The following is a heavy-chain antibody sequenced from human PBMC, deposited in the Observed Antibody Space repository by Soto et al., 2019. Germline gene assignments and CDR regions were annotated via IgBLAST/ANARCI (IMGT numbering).Heavy chain of an antibody. CDR2: IIPILGIA. Sequence: QVQLVQSGAEVKKPGSSVKVSCKASGGTFSSYTISWVRQAPGQGLEWMGRIIPILGIANYAQKFQGRVTIAAAQSTSTAYMELGSLGSEDTAVYYCARDRVNMVRGVITGGYNWFDPWGQGTLFTVSS. J-gene: IGHJ5*02. D-gene: IGHD3-10*01. CDR1: GGTFSSYT. V-gene: IGHV1-69*08. CDR3: ARDRVNMVRGVITGGYNWFDP.